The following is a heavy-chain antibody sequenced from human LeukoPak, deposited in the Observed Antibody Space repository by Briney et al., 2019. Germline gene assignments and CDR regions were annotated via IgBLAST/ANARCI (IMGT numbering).Heavy chain of an antibody. J-gene: IGHJ5*02. CDR2: ISGSGGST. CDR1: GFTFSSYG. D-gene: IGHD1-20*01. CDR3: AKSAITGTLRNWFDP. V-gene: IGHV3-23*01. Sequence: GGSLRLSCAASGFTFSSYGMSWVRQAPGKGLEWVSAISGSGGSTYYADSVKGRFTISRDNSKNTLYLQMNSLRVEDTAVYYCAKSAITGTLRNWFDPWGQGTLVTVSS.